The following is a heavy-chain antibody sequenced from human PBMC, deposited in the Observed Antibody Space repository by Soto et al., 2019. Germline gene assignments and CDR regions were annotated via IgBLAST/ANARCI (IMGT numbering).Heavy chain of an antibody. CDR2: IIPIFGTA. Sequence: GASVEVSCKASGGTFSSYAISWVRQAPGQGLEWMGGIIPIFGTASYAQKFQGRVTITADKSTSTAYMELSSLRSEDTAVYYCARDPAPKQQLVPGVWFDPWGQGTLVTVSS. CDR3: ARDPAPKQQLVPGVWFDP. D-gene: IGHD6-13*01. V-gene: IGHV1-69*06. J-gene: IGHJ5*02. CDR1: GGTFSSYA.